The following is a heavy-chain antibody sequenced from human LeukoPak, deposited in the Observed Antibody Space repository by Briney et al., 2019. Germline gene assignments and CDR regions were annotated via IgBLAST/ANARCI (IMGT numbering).Heavy chain of an antibody. CDR2: ISSSSSYI. J-gene: IGHJ4*02. V-gene: IGHV3-21*01. D-gene: IGHD4-17*01. Sequence: GGSLRLSCAASGFTFSSYSMNWVRQAPGKGLEWVSSISSSSSYIYYADSVKGRFTISRDNAKNSLYLQMNSLRAEDTAVYYCAKDLTGDDYGDYGLIDYWGQGTLVTVSS. CDR3: AKDLTGDDYGDYGLIDY. CDR1: GFTFSSYS.